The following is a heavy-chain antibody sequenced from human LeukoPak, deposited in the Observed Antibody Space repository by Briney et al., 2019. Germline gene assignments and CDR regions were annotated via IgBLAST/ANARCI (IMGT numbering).Heavy chain of an antibody. CDR2: ISSSSTTI. CDR3: ARSLLGPVCTSCLDY. V-gene: IGHV3-48*01. D-gene: IGHD2-2*01. J-gene: IGHJ4*02. CDR1: GFIFSSYR. Sequence: GGSLRLSCVGSGFIFSSYRMNWVRQAPGKGLEWISYISSSSTTIYYADSVKGRFTISRDDAKNSLYLQMNSLRAEDTAVYYCARSLLGPVCTSCLDYWGQGTLVTVSS.